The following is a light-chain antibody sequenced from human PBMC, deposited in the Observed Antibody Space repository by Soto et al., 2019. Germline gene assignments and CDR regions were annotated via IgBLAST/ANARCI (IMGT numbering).Light chain of an antibody. V-gene: IGLV2-14*01. CDR3: SSYRSSSTLYV. J-gene: IGLJ1*01. Sequence: QSALTQPASVSGSPGQSITISCTGTSSDVGGYNYVSWYQQHPGKAPKLMIYEVRNRPSGVSNRFSGSKSGNTASLTISGLQAEDEADYYCSSYRSSSTLYVFGTGTKVTVL. CDR1: SSDVGGYNY. CDR2: EVR.